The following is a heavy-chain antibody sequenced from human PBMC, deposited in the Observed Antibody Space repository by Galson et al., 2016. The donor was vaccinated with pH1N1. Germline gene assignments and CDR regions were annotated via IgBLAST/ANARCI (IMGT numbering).Heavy chain of an antibody. V-gene: IGHV3-7*04. J-gene: IGHJ4*02. D-gene: IGHD5-18*01. CDR2: INQDGNGK. CDR3: ARKYSGLDY. CDR1: GFSFGSHW. Sequence: SLRLSCAASGFSFGSHWMTWVRQAAGKGLEWVANINQDGNGKYYVDSVKGRFTISRDNAQNSLYLQIDNLRVDETAVYYCARKYSGLDYWGQGTLVTVSS.